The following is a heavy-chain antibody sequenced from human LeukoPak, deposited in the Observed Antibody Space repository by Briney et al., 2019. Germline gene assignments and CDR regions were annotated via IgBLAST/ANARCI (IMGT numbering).Heavy chain of an antibody. CDR1: GGSFSGYY. CDR3: ARGASSDY. CDR2: INHSGST. V-gene: IGHV4-34*01. D-gene: IGHD2-2*01. J-gene: IGHJ4*02. Sequence: PSETLSLTCAVYGGSFSGYYWSWIRQPPGKGLEWIGVINHSGSTNYNPSLKSRVTISVDTSKNQFSLKLSSVTAADTAVYCCARGASSDYWGQGTLVTVSS.